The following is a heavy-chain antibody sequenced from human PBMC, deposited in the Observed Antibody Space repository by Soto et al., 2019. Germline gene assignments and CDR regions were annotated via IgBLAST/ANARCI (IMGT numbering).Heavy chain of an antibody. V-gene: IGHV1-18*04. CDR2: ISAYNGNT. CDR1: GYTFTSYG. J-gene: IGHJ6*02. D-gene: IGHD4-17*01. Sequence: ASLKVSCKASGYTFTSYGISWVRQAPGQGLEWMGWISAYNGNTNYAQKLQGRVTMTTDTSTSTAYMELRSLRSDDTAVYYCARDYGDRSYYYYYGMDVWGQGTTVTVSS. CDR3: ARDYGDRSYYYYYGMDV.